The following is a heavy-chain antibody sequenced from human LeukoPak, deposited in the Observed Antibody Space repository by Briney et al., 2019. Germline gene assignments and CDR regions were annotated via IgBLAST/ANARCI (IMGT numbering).Heavy chain of an antibody. J-gene: IGHJ5*02. CDR3: ARDQGTSGYSYGYDWFDP. CDR2: ISAYNGNT. V-gene: IGHV1-18*04. Sequence: ASVKVSCKASGYTFTSYGISWVRQAPGQGLEWMGWISAYNGNTNCAQKLQGRVTMTTDTSTSTAYMELRSLRSDDTAVYYCARDQGTSGYSYGYDWFDPWGQGTLVTVSS. D-gene: IGHD5-18*01. CDR1: GYTFTSYG.